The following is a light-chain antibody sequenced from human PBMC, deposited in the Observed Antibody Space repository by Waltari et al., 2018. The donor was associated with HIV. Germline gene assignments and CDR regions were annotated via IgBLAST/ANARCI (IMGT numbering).Light chain of an antibody. CDR1: QSTIGNNY. CDR2: DNK. J-gene: IGLJ3*02. V-gene: IGLV1-51*01. CDR3: GACDSILGAWV. Sequence: QSVLTRPPSMSMALGQTVTISCSGIQSTIGNNYVSWYPQVPRTAPKPLIYDNKKPPSDIPPLFSGSTAATSATPGITGLQTVDEAYYYCGACDSILGAWVFGGGTTLTVL.